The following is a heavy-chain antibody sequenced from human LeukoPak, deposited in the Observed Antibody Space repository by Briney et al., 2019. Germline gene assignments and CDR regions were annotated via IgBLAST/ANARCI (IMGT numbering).Heavy chain of an antibody. CDR3: ARGHCSSTSCYDAFDI. Sequence: SQTLSLTCTVSGGSISSGDYYWSWIRQLPGKGLEWIGYIYYSGSTYYNPSLKSRVTISVDTSKNQFSLKLSSVTAADTAVYYCARGHCSSTSCYDAFDIWGQGTMVTVSS. CDR2: IYYSGST. D-gene: IGHD2-2*01. V-gene: IGHV4-30-4*08. J-gene: IGHJ3*02. CDR1: GGSISSGDYY.